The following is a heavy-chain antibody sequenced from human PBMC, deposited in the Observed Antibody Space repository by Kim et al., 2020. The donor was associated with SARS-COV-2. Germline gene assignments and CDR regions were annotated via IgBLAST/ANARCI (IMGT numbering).Heavy chain of an antibody. D-gene: IGHD4-17*01. Sequence: GGSLRLSCAASGFTFDDYAMHWVRQAPGKGLEWVSGISWNSGSIGYADSVKGRFTISRDNAKNSLYLQMNSLRAEDTALYYCAKDMYPDYGGNSGAFDI. CDR2: ISWNSGSI. V-gene: IGHV3-9*01. J-gene: IGHJ3*02. CDR1: GFTFDDYA. CDR3: AKDMYPDYGGNSGAFDI.